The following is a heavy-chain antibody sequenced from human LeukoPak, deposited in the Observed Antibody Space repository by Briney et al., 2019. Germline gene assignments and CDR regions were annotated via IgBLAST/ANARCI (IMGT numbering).Heavy chain of an antibody. CDR1: GGAFSSYD. V-gene: IGHV1-69*13. CDR3: ARGWLAETTVVTPYNY. CDR2: ITPIFGTA. D-gene: IGHD4-23*01. Sequence: SVKVSCKTSGGAFSSYDISWLRQAPGQGLEWMGGITPIFGTANYAQKFQGRVTITAVESMSTAYMELSSLRSEDTAVYYCARGWLAETTVVTPYNYWGQGTLVTASS. J-gene: IGHJ4*02.